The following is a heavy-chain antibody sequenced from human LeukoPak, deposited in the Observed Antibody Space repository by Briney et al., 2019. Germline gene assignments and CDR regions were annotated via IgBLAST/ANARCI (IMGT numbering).Heavy chain of an antibody. V-gene: IGHV4-34*01. Sequence: SETLSLTCAVYGGSFSGYYWSWIRQPPGKGLEWIGEINHSGSTNYNPSLKSRVTISVDTSKNQFSLKLSSVTAADTAVYYCARSTYSSSWYGHDAFDIWGQGTKVTVSS. D-gene: IGHD6-13*01. CDR1: GGSFSGYY. J-gene: IGHJ3*02. CDR2: INHSGST. CDR3: ARSTYSSSWYGHDAFDI.